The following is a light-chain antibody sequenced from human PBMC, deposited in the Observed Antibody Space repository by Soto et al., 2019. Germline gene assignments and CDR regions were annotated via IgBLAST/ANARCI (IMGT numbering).Light chain of an antibody. CDR1: QSVSSN. J-gene: IGKJ1*01. CDR3: QQYNNWPPWT. CDR2: GAS. Sequence: EIVMTQSPATLSVSPGERATLSCRASQSVSSNLAWYQQKLGQAPRLLIYGASTRATGIPARFSGSGSGTEFTLTISRLQSEDFAVYYCQQYNNWPPWTFGQGTKVEIK. V-gene: IGKV3-15*01.